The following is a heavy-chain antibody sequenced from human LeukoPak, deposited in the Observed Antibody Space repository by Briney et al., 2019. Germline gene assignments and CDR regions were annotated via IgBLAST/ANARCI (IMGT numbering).Heavy chain of an antibody. CDR1: GYTFTSYA. CDR3: ARGGSSSWYPLDY. CDR2: INAGNGNT. Sequence: ASVKVSFKASGYTFTSYAMHWVRQAPGQRLEWMGWINAGNGNTKYSQKFQGRVTITRDTSASTAYMELSSLRSEDTAVYYCARGGSSSWYPLDYWGQGTLVTVSS. V-gene: IGHV1-3*01. D-gene: IGHD6-13*01. J-gene: IGHJ4*02.